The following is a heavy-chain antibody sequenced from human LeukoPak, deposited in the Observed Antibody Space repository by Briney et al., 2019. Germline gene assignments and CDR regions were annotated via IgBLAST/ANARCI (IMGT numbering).Heavy chain of an antibody. CDR1: GFTFSSYE. CDR2: ISSSGSAV. Sequence: GGSLRLSCAASGFTFSSYEMNWVRQAPGKGLEWVSYISSSGSAVYYADSVKGRFIIARDNARNYLYLQMHSLSAEDAALYYCVQLRGKKNDAFDIWGQGTLVTVSS. J-gene: IGHJ3*02. V-gene: IGHV3-48*03. CDR3: VQLRGKKNDAFDI. D-gene: IGHD3-10*01.